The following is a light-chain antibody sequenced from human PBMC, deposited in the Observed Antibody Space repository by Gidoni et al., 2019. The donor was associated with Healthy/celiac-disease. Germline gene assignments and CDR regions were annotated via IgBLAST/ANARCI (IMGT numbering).Light chain of an antibody. CDR1: QDISNY. J-gene: IGKJ4*01. V-gene: IGKV1-33*01. Sequence: DIQMTQSPSSLSASVGDRVTITCQASQDISNYLNWYQQKPGKAPKLLIYDASNLETGVPSRFSGSGSGTDFTFTISSLQPEDIATYYCQQCDSIGLTFGEGTKVEIK. CDR3: QQCDSIGLT. CDR2: DAS.